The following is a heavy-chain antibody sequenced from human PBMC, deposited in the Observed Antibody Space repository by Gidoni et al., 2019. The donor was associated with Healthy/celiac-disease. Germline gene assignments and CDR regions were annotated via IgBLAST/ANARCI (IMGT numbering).Heavy chain of an antibody. CDR1: GFTFSSYA. D-gene: IGHD2-15*01. CDR3: AKDPGSGGDWFYP. J-gene: IGHJ5*02. V-gene: IGHV3-23*01. CDR2: ISGSVGST. Sequence: EVQLLESGGGLVQPGGSLRLSCAASGFTFSSYALSWVLQDPGKGLEWVSSISGSVGSTYDADSVKGRFTISRDNSKNTLYLQMNSLRAEDTAVYYCAKDPGSGGDWFYPWGQGTLVTVSS.